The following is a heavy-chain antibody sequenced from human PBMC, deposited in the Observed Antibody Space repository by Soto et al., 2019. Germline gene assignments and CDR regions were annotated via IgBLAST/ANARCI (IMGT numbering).Heavy chain of an antibody. D-gene: IGHD2-15*01. V-gene: IGHV1-3*01. Sequence: ASVKVSCKASGYTFTSYAMHWVRQAPGQRLEWMGWINAGNGNTKYSQKFQGRVTITRDTSASTAYMELSSLRSEDTAVYYCARDGYCSGGSCYDWFEPWGQGTLVAVSS. CDR3: ARDGYCSGGSCYDWFEP. J-gene: IGHJ5*02. CDR2: INAGNGNT. CDR1: GYTFTSYA.